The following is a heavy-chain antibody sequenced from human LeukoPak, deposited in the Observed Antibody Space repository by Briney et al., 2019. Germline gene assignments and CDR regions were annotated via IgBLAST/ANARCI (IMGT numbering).Heavy chain of an antibody. J-gene: IGHJ3*02. CDR1: GYSISTSNY. D-gene: IGHD2-21*02. Sequence: SDTLSLTCSVSGYSISTSNYWAWIRQPPGRGLEWIGHIYYSGGINYNPSLKSRVTMSVDTSRNQFSLKLSSVTAVDTAVYYCARKTTAGPTKAAFDIWGQGTMVAVST. CDR3: ARKTTAGPTKAAFDI. V-gene: IGHV4-28*05. CDR2: IYYSGGI.